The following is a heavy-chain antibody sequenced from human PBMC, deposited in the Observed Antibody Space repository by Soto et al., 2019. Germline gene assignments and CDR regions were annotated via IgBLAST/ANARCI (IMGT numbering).Heavy chain of an antibody. CDR1: GDNVSSNRAA. V-gene: IGHV6-1*01. CDR2: TYYRSKWYN. J-gene: IGHJ4*02. CDR3: ARGNWTHPSRGRDY. Sequence: PSQTLSLTCAISGDNVSSNRAAWNWIRQSPSRGLEWLGRTYYRSKWYNDYAVSVKSRITINPDTSKNQFSLQLSSVTPEDTAVYCGARGNWTHPSRGRDYWGQGTLVTVSS. D-gene: IGHD1-1*01.